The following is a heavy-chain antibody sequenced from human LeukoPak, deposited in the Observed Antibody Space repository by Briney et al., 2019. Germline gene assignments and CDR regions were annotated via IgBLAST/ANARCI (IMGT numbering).Heavy chain of an antibody. D-gene: IGHD3-3*01. V-gene: IGHV1-69*01. CDR1: GGTFSSYA. Sequence: TCAVYGGTFSSYAISWVRQAPGQGLEWMGGIIPIFGTANYAQKFQGRVTITADESTSTAYMELSSLRSEDTAVYYCATDDFWSGYGANYYGMDVWGQGTTVTVSS. CDR2: IIPIFGTA. CDR3: ATDDFWSGYGANYYGMDV. J-gene: IGHJ6*02.